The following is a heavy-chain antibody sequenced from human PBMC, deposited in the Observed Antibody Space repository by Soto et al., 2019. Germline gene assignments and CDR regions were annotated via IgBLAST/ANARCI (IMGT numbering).Heavy chain of an antibody. CDR3: ATGGSGYVFY. D-gene: IGHD5-12*01. Sequence: GGSLRLSCAASGFTFSTYWMHWVRQAPGKGLVWVSRINSDGSYTNYADSVKGRFTISRDNAKNTLYLQMNSLRAEDTAVYYCATGGSGYVFYWGHGTLVTVSS. CDR1: GFTFSTYW. V-gene: IGHV3-74*01. J-gene: IGHJ4*01. CDR2: INSDGSYT.